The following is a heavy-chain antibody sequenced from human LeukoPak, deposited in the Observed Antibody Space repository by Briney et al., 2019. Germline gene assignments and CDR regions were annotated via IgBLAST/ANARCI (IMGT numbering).Heavy chain of an antibody. CDR2: INPNSGST. V-gene: IGHV1-2*02. Sequence: ASVKVSCKASGYTFTGYYMHWVRQAPGQGLEWMGWINPNSGSTNYAQKFQGRVTMTRDTSISTAYMELSRLRSDDTAVYYCARVLAYPYLYSWGQGTLVTVSS. CDR3: ARVLAYPYLYS. J-gene: IGHJ4*02. CDR1: GYTFTGYY. D-gene: IGHD3-3*02.